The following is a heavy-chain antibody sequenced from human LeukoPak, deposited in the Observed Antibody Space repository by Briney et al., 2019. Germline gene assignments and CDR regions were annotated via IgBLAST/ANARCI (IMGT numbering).Heavy chain of an antibody. CDR3: AKDYRQQLVPFDY. CDR1: GFIFSSYA. V-gene: IGHV3-23*01. Sequence: XGGSLRLSCAASGFIFSSYAMSWVRQAPGKGLEWVSAISGSGGSTYYADSVKGRFTISRDNSRNTLYLQMNSLRAEDTAVYYCAKDYRQQLVPFDYWGQGTLVTVSS. CDR2: ISGSGGST. D-gene: IGHD6-13*01. J-gene: IGHJ4*02.